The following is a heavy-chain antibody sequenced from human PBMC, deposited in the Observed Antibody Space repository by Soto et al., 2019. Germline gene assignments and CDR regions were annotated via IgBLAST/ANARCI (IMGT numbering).Heavy chain of an antibody. Sequence: EVQLLESGGGLVQPGGSLRLSCAASGFTFSSYAMSWVRQAPGKGLEWVSAISGSGGSTYYADSVKGRFTISRDNSKNTMYLQMNSLRAEDTAVYYCAKVLGYGDYATDYWGQGTLVTVSS. CDR1: GFTFSSYA. CDR2: ISGSGGST. CDR3: AKVLGYGDYATDY. V-gene: IGHV3-23*01. J-gene: IGHJ4*02. D-gene: IGHD4-17*01.